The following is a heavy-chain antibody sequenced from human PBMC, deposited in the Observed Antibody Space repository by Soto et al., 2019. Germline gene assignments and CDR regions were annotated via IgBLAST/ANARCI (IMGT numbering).Heavy chain of an antibody. Sequence: QLQLQESGPGLVKPSETLSLTCTVSGGSISSSSYFWGWIRQPPGKGLEWIGSIYYSGSTYYNPSLKRRVPVSVDTSKNQFALKLSSVPAADTAVYYCARHSSDFWFVPWRQGTRVTVSS. D-gene: IGHD2-21*02. V-gene: IGHV4-39*01. CDR1: GGSISSSSYF. J-gene: IGHJ5*02. CDR3: ARHSSDFWFVP. CDR2: IYYSGST.